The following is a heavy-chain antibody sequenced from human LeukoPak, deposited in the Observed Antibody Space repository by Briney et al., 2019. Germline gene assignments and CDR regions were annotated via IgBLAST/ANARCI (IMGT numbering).Heavy chain of an antibody. V-gene: IGHV3-73*01. J-gene: IGHJ4*02. CDR3: TRIGYSSSWFDY. D-gene: IGHD6-13*01. CDR1: GFTFSASA. Sequence: GGSLRLSCAASGFTFSASAMRWVRQASGKGLEWVGRIRSKTNSYATAYAASVKGRFTISRDDSKNTAYLQMNSLKTDDTAVYYCTRIGYSSSWFDYWGQGVLVTVSS. CDR2: IRSKTNSYAT.